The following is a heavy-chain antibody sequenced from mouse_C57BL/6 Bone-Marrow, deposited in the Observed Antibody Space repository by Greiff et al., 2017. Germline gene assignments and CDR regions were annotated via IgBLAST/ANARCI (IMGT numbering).Heavy chain of an antibody. J-gene: IGHJ1*03. CDR2: ISSGSSTI. Sequence: EVKLVESGGGLVKPGGSLKLSCAASGFTFSDYGMHWVRQAPEKGLEWVAYISSGSSTIYYADTVKGRFTISRDNAKNTLFLQMTSLRSEDTAMYYCARRIGYYPWYFDVWGTGTTVTVSS. CDR3: ARRIGYYPWYFDV. V-gene: IGHV5-17*01. CDR1: GFTFSDYG. D-gene: IGHD2-3*01.